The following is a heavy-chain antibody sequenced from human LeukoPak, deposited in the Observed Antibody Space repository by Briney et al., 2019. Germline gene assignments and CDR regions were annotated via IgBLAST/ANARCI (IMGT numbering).Heavy chain of an antibody. V-gene: IGHV4-59*12. CDR1: GGSISSYY. J-gene: IGHJ6*04. CDR3: ARLADFWSGRLGDV. Sequence: SETLSLTCTVSGGSISSYYWSWIRQPPGKGLEWIGYIYYSGNTNYNPSLKSRVTISVDTSKNQFSLKLSSVTAADTAVYYCARLADFWSGRLGDVWGKGTTVTVSS. D-gene: IGHD3-3*01. CDR2: IYYSGNT.